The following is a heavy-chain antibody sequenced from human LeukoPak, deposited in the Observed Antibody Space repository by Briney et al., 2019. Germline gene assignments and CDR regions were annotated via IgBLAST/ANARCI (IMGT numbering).Heavy chain of an antibody. J-gene: IGHJ4*02. D-gene: IGHD4-11*01. CDR2: IIPILGIA. CDR1: GGTFSSYT. CDR3: ARDRLGGNFDY. V-gene: IGHV1-69*10. Sequence: ASVKVSCKASGGTFSSYTISWVRRAPGQGLEWMGGIIPILGIANYAQKFQGRVTITADKSTSTAYMELSSLRSEDTAVYYCARDRLGGNFDYWGQGTLVTVSS.